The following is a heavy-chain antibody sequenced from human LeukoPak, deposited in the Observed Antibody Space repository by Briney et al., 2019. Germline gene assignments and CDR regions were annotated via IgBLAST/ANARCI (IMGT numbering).Heavy chain of an antibody. J-gene: IGHJ4*02. CDR3: ARENDSSGWFGGSDY. CDR1: GYTFTSYG. V-gene: IGHV1-18*01. D-gene: IGHD6-19*01. CDR2: ISAYNGNT. Sequence: ASVKVSCKASGYTFTSYGISWVRQAPGQGLEWMGWISAYNGNTNYAQKLQGRVTMTTDTSTSTAYMELRSLRSDDTAVYYCARENDSSGWFGGSDYWGQGTLVTVSS.